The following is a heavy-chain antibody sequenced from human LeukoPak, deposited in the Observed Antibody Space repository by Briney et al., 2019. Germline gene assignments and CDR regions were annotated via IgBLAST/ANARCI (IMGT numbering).Heavy chain of an antibody. CDR2: IWYDGTNK. J-gene: IGHJ4*02. CDR1: GFMFRTYG. CDR3: ARGQHSPDY. D-gene: IGHD2-15*01. V-gene: IGHV3-33*01. Sequence: PGRSLRLSCAASGFMFRTYGMQWVRQAPGKGLEWVAVIWYDGTNKYYIDSVKGRFTISRGNSKNTLYLQMNSLRAEDTAVYFCARGQHSPDYWGQGTLVTISS.